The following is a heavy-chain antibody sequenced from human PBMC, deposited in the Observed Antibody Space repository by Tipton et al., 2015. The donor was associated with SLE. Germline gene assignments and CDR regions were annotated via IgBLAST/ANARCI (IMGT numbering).Heavy chain of an antibody. Sequence: LRLSCTVSGGSISSHYWSWIRQPPGKGLEWIGYIYYSGSTYYNPSLKSRVTISVDTSKNQFSLKLISVTAADTAVYYCARVGDYSDSSGYRYYYYYMDVWGKGTTVTVSS. J-gene: IGHJ6*03. CDR2: IYYSGST. D-gene: IGHD3-22*01. CDR1: GGSISSHY. CDR3: ARVGDYSDSSGYRYYYYYMDV. V-gene: IGHV4-59*11.